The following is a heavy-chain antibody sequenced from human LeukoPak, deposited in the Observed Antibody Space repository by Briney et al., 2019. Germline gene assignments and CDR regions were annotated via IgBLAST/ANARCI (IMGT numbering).Heavy chain of an antibody. J-gene: IGHJ5*02. CDR2: ISSSSSYI. CDR1: GFTFSSYS. V-gene: IGHV3-21*01. CDR3: ARVPTYCSSTSCYMRSGNWFDP. D-gene: IGHD2-2*02. Sequence: PGGSLRLSCAASGFTFSSYSMNWVRQAPGKGLEWVSSISSSSSYIYYADSVKGRFTISRDNAKNSLYLQMNSLRAEDTAVYYCARVPTYCSSTSCYMRSGNWFDPWGQGTLATVSS.